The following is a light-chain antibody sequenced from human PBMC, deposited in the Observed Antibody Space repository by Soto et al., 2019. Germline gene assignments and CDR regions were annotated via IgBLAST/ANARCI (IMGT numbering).Light chain of an antibody. J-gene: IGKJ1*01. CDR1: QSVSGRH. CDR2: GAS. CDR3: QQYGSSWT. Sequence: EIVLTQSPATLSLSPGERATLSCRASQSVSGRHLAWYQQRPGQAPRLLIYGASSRATGIPDRFSGSGSGTDFTLTISRLEPEDFAVYYCQQYGSSWTFGQGTKVDIK. V-gene: IGKV3-20*01.